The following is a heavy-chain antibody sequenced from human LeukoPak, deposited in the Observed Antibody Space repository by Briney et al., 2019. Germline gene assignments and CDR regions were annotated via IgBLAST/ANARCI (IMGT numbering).Heavy chain of an antibody. CDR1: GYTFTGYY. V-gene: IGHV1-2*06. J-gene: IGHJ4*02. CDR2: INPNSGGT. CDR3: SMTLAAAYDGDFDF. Sequence: GASVKVSCKASGYTFTGYYMHWVRQAPGQGLEWMGRINPNSGGTNYAQKFQGRVTMTRDTSISTAYMELSRLRSDDTAVYYCSMTLAAAYDGDFDFWGQGTLVTGSS. D-gene: IGHD6-13*01.